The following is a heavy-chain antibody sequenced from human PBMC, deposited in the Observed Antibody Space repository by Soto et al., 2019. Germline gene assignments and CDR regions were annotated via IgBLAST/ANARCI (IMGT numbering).Heavy chain of an antibody. CDR2: IYWNDDK. Sequence: SGPTLVNPTQTLTLTCTYSGFSLRTTGVGVGWIRQPPGKALEWLGIIYWNDDKRYSPSLKSRFTLTSDISKSQVVLTMTNMDLVDTGTYYCAHTWGLPFDYWGEGTLVTVS. J-gene: IGHJ4*02. V-gene: IGHV2-5*01. D-gene: IGHD3-16*01. CDR3: AHTWGLPFDY. CDR1: GFSLRTTGVG.